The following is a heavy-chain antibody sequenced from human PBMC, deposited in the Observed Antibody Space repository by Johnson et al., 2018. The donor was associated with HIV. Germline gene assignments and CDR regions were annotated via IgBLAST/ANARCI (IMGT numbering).Heavy chain of an antibody. D-gene: IGHD3-22*01. CDR1: GFIFNDYA. CDR2: IDWNGGRQ. CDR3: ARQHYYDSSGQGGGLDI. V-gene: IGHV3-20*04. Sequence: VQLVESGGGMVQPGRSLRLSCAATGFIFNDYALHWVRQAPGKGLEWVSGIDWNGGRQGYVDSVKGRFTISRDNAKNSLYMEMKNLRAEDTALYYCARQHYYDSSGQGGGLDIWGQGTMVTVSS. J-gene: IGHJ3*02.